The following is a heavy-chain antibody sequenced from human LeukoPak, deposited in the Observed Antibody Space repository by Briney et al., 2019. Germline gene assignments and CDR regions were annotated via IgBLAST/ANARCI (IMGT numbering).Heavy chain of an antibody. D-gene: IGHD1-26*01. CDR3: ARLEREYFDY. J-gene: IGHJ4*02. V-gene: IGHV5-51*01. CDR2: IYPGDSDT. Sequence: GESLKISCEGSGYDFTNYWIGWVRQLPGKGLDWMGIIYPGDSDTRYSPSFQGQVTISADRSINTAYLQWSSLKASDTAMYYCARLEREYFDYWGQGTLVTVSS. CDR1: GYDFTNYW.